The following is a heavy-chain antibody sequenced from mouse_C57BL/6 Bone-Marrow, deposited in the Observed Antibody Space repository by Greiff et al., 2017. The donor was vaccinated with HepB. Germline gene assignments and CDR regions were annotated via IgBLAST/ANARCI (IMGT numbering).Heavy chain of an antibody. V-gene: IGHV14-3*01. D-gene: IGHD3-1*01. CDR1: GFNFKNTY. CDR3: ARPEEDGPMDY. Sequence: VQLQQSVAELVRPGASVKLSCTASGFNFKNTYMHWVKQRPEQGLEWLGRIDPANGNTKYAPKFQGKAPITADTASNTAYLQLSSLTSADTAIYYCARPEEDGPMDYWGQGTSVTVSS. J-gene: IGHJ4*01. CDR2: IDPANGNT.